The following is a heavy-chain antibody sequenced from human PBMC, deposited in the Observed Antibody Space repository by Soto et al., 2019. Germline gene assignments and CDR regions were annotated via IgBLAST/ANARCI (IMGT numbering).Heavy chain of an antibody. CDR3: ARVRCTSTSCYFGEDYYYYGLDV. CDR2: ISAYNGDT. CDR1: GYTFTSYG. D-gene: IGHD2-2*01. J-gene: IGHJ6*02. Sequence: QVQLVQPGAEVKKPGASVKVSCKASGYTFTSYGISWVRQAPGQGLEWMGWISAYNGDTNYVQKLQGRVTMTTDTSTNTAYMELRSLRSDDTAVYYCARVRCTSTSCYFGEDYYYYGLDVWGQGTTVTVSS. V-gene: IGHV1-18*04.